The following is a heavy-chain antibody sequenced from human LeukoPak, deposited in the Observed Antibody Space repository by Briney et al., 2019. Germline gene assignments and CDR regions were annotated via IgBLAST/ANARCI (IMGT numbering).Heavy chain of an antibody. J-gene: IGHJ6*03. CDR2: IYYSGST. V-gene: IGHV4-59*01. D-gene: IGHD3-3*01. Sequence: SETLSLTCTVSGGSISSYYWSWIRQPPGKGLEWIGYIYYSGSTNYNPSLKSRVTISVDTSKNQFSLKLSSVTAADTAVYYCARDGETIFGQGVFSNYYYMDVWGKGTTVTVSS. CDR3: ARDGETIFGQGVFSNYYYMDV. CDR1: GGSISSYY.